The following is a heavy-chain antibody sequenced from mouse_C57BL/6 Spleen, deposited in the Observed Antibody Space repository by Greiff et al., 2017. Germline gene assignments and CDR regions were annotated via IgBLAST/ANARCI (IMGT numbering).Heavy chain of an antibody. J-gene: IGHJ4*01. Sequence: VQLQQSGPELVKPGASVKLSCKASGYTFTSYDINWVKQRPGQGLEWIGWIYPRDGSTKYNEKFKGKDTLTVDTSSSTAYMELHSLTSEDSAVYFCAWTIYSNYEGDYAMDYWGQGTSVTVSS. V-gene: IGHV1-85*01. CDR2: IYPRDGST. CDR1: GYTFTSYD. CDR3: AWTIYSNYEGDYAMDY. D-gene: IGHD2-5*01.